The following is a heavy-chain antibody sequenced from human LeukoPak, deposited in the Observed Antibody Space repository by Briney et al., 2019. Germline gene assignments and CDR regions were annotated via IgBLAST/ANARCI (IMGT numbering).Heavy chain of an antibody. CDR2: INSGGSST. J-gene: IGHJ3*02. D-gene: IGHD6-19*01. V-gene: IGHV3-74*01. Sequence: GGSLRLSCAASGFTFSSYWMHWVRQAPGKGLVWVSRINSGGSSTSYADSVKGRFTISRDNAKNTLYLQMNSLRAEDTAVYYCARVFRIAVAGTDAFDIWGQGTMVTVSS. CDR1: GFTFSSYW. CDR3: ARVFRIAVAGTDAFDI.